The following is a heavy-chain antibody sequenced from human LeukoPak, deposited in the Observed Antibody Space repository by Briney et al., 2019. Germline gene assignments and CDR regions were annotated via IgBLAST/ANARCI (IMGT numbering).Heavy chain of an antibody. J-gene: IGHJ4*02. CDR2: ISAYNGNT. V-gene: IGHV1-18*01. CDR3: ARRTYYYDSSGHGGFDY. Sequence: ASVKVSCKASGYTFTSYGISWVRQAPGQGLEWMGWISAYNGNTNYAQKFQGRVTITADESTSTAYMELSSLRSEDTAVYYCARRTYYYDSSGHGGFDYWGQGTLVTVSS. D-gene: IGHD3-22*01. CDR1: GYTFTSYG.